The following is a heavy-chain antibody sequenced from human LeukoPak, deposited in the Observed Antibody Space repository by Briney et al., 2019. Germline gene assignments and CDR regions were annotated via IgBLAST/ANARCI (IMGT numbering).Heavy chain of an antibody. CDR3: ASLRERSYYARGFDY. CDR2: IYYSGST. CDR1: GGPFSGYY. Sequence: SETLSLTCAVYGGPFSGYYWGWIRQPPGKGLEWIGSIYYSGSTSYNPSLKSRVTISVDTSKNQFSLKLSSVTAADTAVYYCASLRERSYYARGFDYWGQGTLVTVSS. V-gene: IGHV4-39*01. J-gene: IGHJ4*02. D-gene: IGHD3-3*01.